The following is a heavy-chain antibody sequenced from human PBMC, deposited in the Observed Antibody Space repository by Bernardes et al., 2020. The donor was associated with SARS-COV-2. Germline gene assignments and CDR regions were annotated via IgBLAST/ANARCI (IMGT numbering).Heavy chain of an antibody. CDR2: ISSSSSYI. J-gene: IGHJ6*03. D-gene: IGHD3-3*01. V-gene: IGHV3-21*01. CDR1: GFTFSSYS. Sequence: GGSLRLSCAASGFTFSSYSMNWVRQAPGKGLEWVSSISSSSSYIYYADSVKGRFTISRDNAKNSLYLQMNSLRAEDTAVYYCASGYYDFWSGYYYYYYYYMDVWGKGTTVTVSS. CDR3: ASGYYDFWSGYYYYYYYYMDV.